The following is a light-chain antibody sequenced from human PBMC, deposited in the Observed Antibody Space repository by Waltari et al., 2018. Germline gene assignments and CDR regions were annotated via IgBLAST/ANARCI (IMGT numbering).Light chain of an antibody. V-gene: IGLV2-14*03. Sequence: QSALTQPASVSASPGPSITISCPGTTSDVGGSAFFSWYQQHPGKPPKLMIYDVSYRPSGVSDRFFGSKSGNTASLTISGLQAADEADYYCTSHTSSYTYVFGTGTKVTVL. CDR3: TSHTSSYTYV. J-gene: IGLJ1*01. CDR1: TSDVGGSAF. CDR2: DVS.